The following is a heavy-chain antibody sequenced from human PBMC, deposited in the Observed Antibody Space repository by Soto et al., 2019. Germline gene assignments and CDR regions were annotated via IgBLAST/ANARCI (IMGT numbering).Heavy chain of an antibody. D-gene: IGHD3-22*01. CDR2: ISTYNGYT. Sequence: VQLVQSGPEVKKPGASVRVSCKASGYTFTSHGISWVRQAPGQGLEWMGWISTYNGYTNYAQKLQVRVTVATDTSTSTAYVELRSRRSDETAGSYCAIGGGPFRDSSVYSDGYFDLWGRGTLLTVSS. CDR3: AIGGGPFRDSSVYSDGYFDL. J-gene: IGHJ2*01. CDR1: GYTFTSHG. V-gene: IGHV1-18*01.